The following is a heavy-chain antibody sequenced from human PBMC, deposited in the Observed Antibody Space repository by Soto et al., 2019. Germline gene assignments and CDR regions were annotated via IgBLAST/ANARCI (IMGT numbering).Heavy chain of an antibody. Sequence: SVTLSLTCAVYGGSFSGYYWSWIRQPPGKGLEWIGEINHSGSTNYNPSLKSRVTISVDTSKNQFSLKLSSVTAADTAVYYCARASFIVVVTAIYNWFDPWGQGTLVTVSS. CDR3: ARASFIVVVTAIYNWFDP. CDR2: INHSGST. J-gene: IGHJ5*02. CDR1: GGSFSGYY. D-gene: IGHD2-21*02. V-gene: IGHV4-34*01.